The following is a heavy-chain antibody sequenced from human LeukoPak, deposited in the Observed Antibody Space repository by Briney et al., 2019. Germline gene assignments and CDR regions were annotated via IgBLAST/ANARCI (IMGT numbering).Heavy chain of an antibody. CDR2: IKQDGSEK. J-gene: IGHJ4*02. V-gene: IGHV3-7*01. D-gene: IGHD4-23*01. CDR3: ARDPCAGGNGGAGCFYSFDY. Sequence: GGSLRLSCAASGFTFSSYWMSWVRQAPGKGLEWVANIKQDGSEKYYVDSVKGRFTISRDNAKNSLYLQMNSLRAEDTAVYYCARDPCAGGNGGAGCFYSFDYWGQGTLVTVSS. CDR1: GFTFSSYW.